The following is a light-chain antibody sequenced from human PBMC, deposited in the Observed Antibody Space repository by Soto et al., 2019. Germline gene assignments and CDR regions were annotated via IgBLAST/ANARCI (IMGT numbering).Light chain of an antibody. Sequence: SYELTQPPSASVAPGKTASITCGGNNIGSKSVHWYQQKSGQAPILVIYYEIDRPSGIPERFSGSNSGNTATLTISRVEAGDEADYYCHVWDSDRDHPVFGGGTQLTVL. V-gene: IGLV3-21*04. CDR1: NIGSKS. J-gene: IGLJ2*01. CDR2: YEI. CDR3: HVWDSDRDHPV.